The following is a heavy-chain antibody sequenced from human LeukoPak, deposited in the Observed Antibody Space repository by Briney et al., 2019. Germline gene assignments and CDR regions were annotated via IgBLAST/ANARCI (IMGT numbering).Heavy chain of an antibody. CDR2: VSGSGVAI. CDR3: AKDGFCRSTSCLKPLYYFDY. CDR1: GFTFSSYS. V-gene: IGHV3-23*01. J-gene: IGHJ4*02. D-gene: IGHD2-2*01. Sequence: RGSLRLSCAASGFTFSSYSMNWVRQAPGEGLEWVSGVSGSGVAIYYADPVKGRFTISRDNSKNTLYLEMNSLRVEDTAVYYCAKDGFCRSTSCLKPLYYFDYWGQGTLVTVSS.